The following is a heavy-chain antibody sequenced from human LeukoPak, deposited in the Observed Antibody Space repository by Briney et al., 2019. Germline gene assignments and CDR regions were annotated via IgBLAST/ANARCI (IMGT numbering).Heavy chain of an antibody. J-gene: IGHJ4*02. V-gene: IGHV3-33*01. Sequence: GGSLRLSCAASGFTFSSYGMYWVRQAPGKGLEWVAVIWYDGSNKYYADSVKGRFTISRDNSKNTLYLQMNSLRAEDTAVYYCARDRGPTGGMAFDYWGQGTLVTVSS. CDR3: ARDRGPTGGMAFDY. D-gene: IGHD3-16*01. CDR1: GFTFSSYG. CDR2: IWYDGSNK.